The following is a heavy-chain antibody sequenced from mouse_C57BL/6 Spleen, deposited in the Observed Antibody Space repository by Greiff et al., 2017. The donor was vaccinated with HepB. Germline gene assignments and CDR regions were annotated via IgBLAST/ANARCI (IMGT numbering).Heavy chain of an antibody. V-gene: IGHV1-66*01. CDR2: ICHGSGNT. CDR3: SRGEGSSYGYAMDY. CDR1: GYSFTSYY. J-gene: IGHJ4*01. D-gene: IGHD1-1*01. Sequence: VQLQQSGPELVKPGASVKISCKASGYSFTSYYIHWVKQRPGQGLEWIGWICHGSGNTKYNEKFKGKATLTADKSSSTAYMQLSSITSEDSAIYYRSRGEGSSYGYAMDYWGQGTSVTVSS.